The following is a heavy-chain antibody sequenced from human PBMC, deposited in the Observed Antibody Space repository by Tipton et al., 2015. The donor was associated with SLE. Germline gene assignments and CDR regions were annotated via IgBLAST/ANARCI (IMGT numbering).Heavy chain of an antibody. V-gene: IGHV4-39*07. CDR3: ARLDNIAAAY. CDR1: GGSISSSSYY. J-gene: IGHJ4*02. Sequence: TLSLTCTVSGGSISSSSYYWGWIRQPPGKGLEWIGEINHSGSTNYNPSLKSRVTISVDTSKNQFSLKLSSVTAADTAVYYCARLDNIAAAYWGQGTLVTVSS. D-gene: IGHD6-13*01. CDR2: INHSGST.